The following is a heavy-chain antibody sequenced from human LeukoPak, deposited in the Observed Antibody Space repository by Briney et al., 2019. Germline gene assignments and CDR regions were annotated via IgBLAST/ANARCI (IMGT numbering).Heavy chain of an antibody. CDR3: ARDGRDGYNLDFDS. V-gene: IGHV3-7*01. CDR2: IKQDGSEK. D-gene: IGHD5-24*01. CDR1: GFTFSSYW. J-gene: IGHJ4*02. Sequence: GGSLRLSCAASGFTFSSYWMSWVRQAPGKGLECVANIKQDGSEKYYVDSVKGRFTISRDNAKNSLYLQMNSLRAEDTAVYYCARDGRDGYNLDFDSWGQGTLVTVSS.